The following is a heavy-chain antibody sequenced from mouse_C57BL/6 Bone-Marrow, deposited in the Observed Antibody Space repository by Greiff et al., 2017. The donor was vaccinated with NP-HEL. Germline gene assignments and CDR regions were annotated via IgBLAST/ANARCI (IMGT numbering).Heavy chain of an antibody. D-gene: IGHD4-1*01. J-gene: IGHJ4*01. CDR3: TRNRKLGYYAMDY. CDR2: IYPGNSDT. V-gene: IGHV1-5*01. CDR1: GYTFTSYW. Sequence: VQLQQSGTVLARPGASVKMSCKTSGYTFTSYWMHWVKQRPGQGLEWIGAIYPGNSDTSYNQKFKGKAKLTAVTSASTAYMELSSLTNEDSAVYYCTRNRKLGYYAMDYWGQGTSVTVSS.